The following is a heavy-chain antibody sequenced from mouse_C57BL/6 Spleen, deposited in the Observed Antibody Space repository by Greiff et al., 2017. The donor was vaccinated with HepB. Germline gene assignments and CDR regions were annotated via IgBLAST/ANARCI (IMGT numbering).Heavy chain of an antibody. J-gene: IGHJ4*01. CDR1: GYSITSGYY. V-gene: IGHV3-6*01. CDR3: ARGGDSYYGSSSYAMDY. D-gene: IGHD1-1*01. CDR2: ISYDGSN. Sequence: EVKLQESGPGLVKPSQSLSLTCSVTGYSITSGYYWNWIRQFPGNKLEWMGYISYDGSNNYNPSLKNRISITRDTSKNQCFLKLNSVTTEDTATYYGARGGDSYYGSSSYAMDYWGQGTSVTVSS.